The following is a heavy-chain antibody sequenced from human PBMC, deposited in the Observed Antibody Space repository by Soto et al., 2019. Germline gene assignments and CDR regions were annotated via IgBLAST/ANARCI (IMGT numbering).Heavy chain of an antibody. CDR1: GYTFTSYG. V-gene: IGHV1-18*01. J-gene: IGHJ5*02. Sequence: ASVKVSCKASGYTFTSYGISWVRQAPGQGLEWMGWISAYNGNTNYAQKLQGRVTMTTDTSTSTAYMELRSLRSDDTAVYYCARLCLWFGELPWFDPWGQGTLVTVSS. CDR3: ARLCLWFGELPWFDP. CDR2: ISAYNGNT. D-gene: IGHD3-10*01.